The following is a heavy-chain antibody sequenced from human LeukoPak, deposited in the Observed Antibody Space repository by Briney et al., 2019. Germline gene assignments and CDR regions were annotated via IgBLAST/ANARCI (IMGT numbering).Heavy chain of an antibody. CDR3: TRRLDD. D-gene: IGHD3-16*01. CDR1: GFDFGTYA. V-gene: IGHV3-7*01. J-gene: IGHJ4*02. CDR2: IKHDEREK. Sequence: PGGSLRLSCVASGFDFGTYAMSWVRQAPGKGLEWVASIKHDEREKNYLDSVKGRFTISRDNAQNSLYLQMNGLRVEDTAVYYCTRRLDDWGQGTLVTVSS.